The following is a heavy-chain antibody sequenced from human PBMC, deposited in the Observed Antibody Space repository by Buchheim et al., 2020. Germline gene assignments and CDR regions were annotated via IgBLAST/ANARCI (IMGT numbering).Heavy chain of an antibody. CDR1: AFTLSSSA. Sequence: EVQLLESGGDLVQPGGSLRLSCAASAFTLSSSAMRWVRQAPGKGLEWISTVGRGGTPYYADSVKGRVTISRDNSKNTPNMQMNSLRAEDTAIYYCARGSGYYFDFWGPGTL. J-gene: IGHJ4*02. CDR3: ARGSGYYFDF. V-gene: IGHV3-23*01. CDR2: VGRGGTP.